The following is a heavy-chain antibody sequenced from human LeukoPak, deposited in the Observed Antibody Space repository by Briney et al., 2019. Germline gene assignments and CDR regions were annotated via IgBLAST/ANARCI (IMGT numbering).Heavy chain of an antibody. CDR2: IYPGDSDT. CDR1: GYSFTSYW. CDR3: ARQIGMATSDYCFDY. Sequence: GESLKISCKGSGYSFTSYWIGWVRQMPGKGLEWMGIIYPGDSDTRYSPSFQGQVTISADKSISTAYLQWSSLKASDTAMYYCARQIGMATSDYCFDYWGQGTLVTVSS. V-gene: IGHV5-51*01. J-gene: IGHJ4*02. D-gene: IGHD5-24*01.